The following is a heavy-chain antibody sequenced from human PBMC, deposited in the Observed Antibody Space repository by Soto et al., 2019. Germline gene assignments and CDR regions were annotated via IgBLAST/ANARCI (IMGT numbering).Heavy chain of an antibody. J-gene: IGHJ5*02. D-gene: IGHD3-3*01. CDR3: ARVHYDFWSGYYTYNWFYP. Sequence: QLQLQESGSGLVKPSQTLSLTCAVSGGSISSGGYSWSWIRQPPGKGLEWIGYIYHSGSTYYNPSLKRRVTISVDRSKNQFSLKLSSVTAADTAVDYCARVHYDFWSGYYTYNWFYPWGQGTLVTVSS. V-gene: IGHV4-30-2*01. CDR1: GGSISSGGYS. CDR2: IYHSGST.